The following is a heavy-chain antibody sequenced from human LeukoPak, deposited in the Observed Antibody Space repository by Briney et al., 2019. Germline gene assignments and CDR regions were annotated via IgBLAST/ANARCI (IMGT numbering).Heavy chain of an antibody. D-gene: IGHD4-17*01. CDR3: ARGGDYPFDY. CDR1: GFTFSSYA. V-gene: IGHV3-74*01. J-gene: IGHJ4*02. CDR2: SNSDGSST. Sequence: PGGSLRLSCAASGFTFSSYAMHWVRQAPGKGLVWVSRSNSDGSSTNYADSVKGRFTISRDNAKNTLYLQMNSLRAEDTAVYYCARGGDYPFDYWGQGTLVTVSS.